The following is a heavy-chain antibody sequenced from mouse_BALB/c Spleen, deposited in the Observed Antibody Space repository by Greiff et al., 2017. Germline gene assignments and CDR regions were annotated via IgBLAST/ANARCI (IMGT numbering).Heavy chain of an antibody. Sequence: HVQLQQSGAELVRPGSSVKISCKASGYAFSSYWMNWVKQRPGQGLEWIGQIYPGDGDTNYNGKFKGKATLTADKTSSTAYMQLSSLTSEDSAVYFCARGGVLRPYFDVWGAGSTVTVSS. D-gene: IGHD1-2*01. CDR2: IYPGDGDT. V-gene: IGHV1-80*01. CDR3: ARGGVLRPYFDV. J-gene: IGHJ1*01. CDR1: GYAFSSYW.